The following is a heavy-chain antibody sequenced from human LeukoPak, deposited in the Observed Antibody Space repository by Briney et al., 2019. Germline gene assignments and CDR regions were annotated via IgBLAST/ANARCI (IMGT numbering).Heavy chain of an antibody. CDR1: GFAFSSYE. J-gene: IGHJ4*02. D-gene: IGHD5-18*01. Sequence: GGSLRLSCAASGFAFSSYEMNWVHQAPGKGPEWISYISGGRDTMYYADSVKGRFTSSRDNAKNSLFLQMNSLRAEDTAVYYCVRVGRIQYFDYWGQGTPVTVSS. CDR2: ISGGRDTM. CDR3: VRVGRIQYFDY. V-gene: IGHV3-48*03.